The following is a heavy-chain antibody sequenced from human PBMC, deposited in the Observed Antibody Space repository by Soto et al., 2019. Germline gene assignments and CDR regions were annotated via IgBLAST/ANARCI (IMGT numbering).Heavy chain of an antibody. CDR2: IYFSGST. D-gene: IGHD6-13*01. CDR3: ARRYSSAFDI. J-gene: IGHJ3*02. V-gene: IGHV4-59*08. CDR1: GGSISSYY. Sequence: QVQLQESGPGLVKPSETLSLTCTVSGGSISSYYWSWIPQPPGKGLEWIGYIYFSGSTNYNPSLKSRFNIAVDTAKNRFSLMLSSVTAAHTAVYYCARRYSSAFDIWGQGTMVTVSS.